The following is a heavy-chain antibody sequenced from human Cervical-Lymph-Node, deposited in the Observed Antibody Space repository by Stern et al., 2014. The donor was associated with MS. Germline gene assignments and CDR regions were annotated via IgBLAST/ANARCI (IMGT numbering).Heavy chain of an antibody. V-gene: IGHV2-70*01. CDR1: GFSLSTSGMC. J-gene: IGHJ6*02. CDR3: ARLTVTTNYDMDV. Sequence: QVTLRESGPALVKPTQTLTLTCTFSGFSLSTSGMCVSWIRQPPGKALEWLALLCWDADKYYSPSLKNRLTLAQGTSKNQVVLTMTNMDPVDTATYYCARLTVTTNYDMDVWGQGTTVTVSS. D-gene: IGHD4-11*01. CDR2: LCWDADK.